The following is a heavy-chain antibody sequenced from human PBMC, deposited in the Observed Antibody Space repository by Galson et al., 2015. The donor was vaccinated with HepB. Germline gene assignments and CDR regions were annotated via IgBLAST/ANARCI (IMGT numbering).Heavy chain of an antibody. CDR3: ARHINSWYGDYGDYSFDY. Sequence: QSGAEVKKPGESLRISCKGSGYSFTSYWISWVRQMPGKGLEWMGRIDPSDSYTNYSPSFQGHVTISADKSISTAYLQWSSLKASDTAMYYCARHINSWYGDYGDYSFDYWGQGTLVTVSS. CDR2: IDPSDSYT. CDR1: GYSFTSYW. J-gene: IGHJ4*02. V-gene: IGHV5-10-1*01. D-gene: IGHD4-17*01.